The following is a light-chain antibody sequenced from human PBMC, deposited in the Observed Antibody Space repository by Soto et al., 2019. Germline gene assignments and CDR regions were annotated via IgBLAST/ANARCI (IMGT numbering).Light chain of an antibody. CDR2: DAS. V-gene: IGKV1-33*01. Sequence: DIQMTQSPSSLSASVGDRVTITCQASQDISNYLNWYQQKPGKAPKLLIYDASNLETGVPSRFSGSWTWEDFPFNISKLPPEDIAKYYCQQYDNLPITFGGGTKVEIK. CDR1: QDISNY. J-gene: IGKJ4*01. CDR3: QQYDNLPIT.